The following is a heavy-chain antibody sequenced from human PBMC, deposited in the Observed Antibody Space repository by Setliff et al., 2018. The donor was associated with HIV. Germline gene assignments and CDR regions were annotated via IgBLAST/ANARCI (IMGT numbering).Heavy chain of an antibody. V-gene: IGHV1-69*13. Sequence: RASVKVSCKASGGTFSSYAISWVRQAPGQGLEWMGGIIPIFGTANYAQKFQGRVTITADESTSTAYMELSSLRSEDTAVYYCARAHSGSYYYYYYMDVWGKGTTVTVSS. CDR3: ARAHSGSYYYYYYMDV. J-gene: IGHJ6*03. CDR2: IIPIFGTA. D-gene: IGHD1-26*01. CDR1: GGTFSSYA.